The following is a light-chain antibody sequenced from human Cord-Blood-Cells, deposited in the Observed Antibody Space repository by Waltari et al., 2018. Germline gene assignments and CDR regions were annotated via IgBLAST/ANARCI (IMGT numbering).Light chain of an antibody. V-gene: IGLV2-14*01. CDR3: SSYTSSSTYV. CDR1: SSDVGGYNY. Sequence: QSALTQPASVSGSPGQSITISCTGTSSDVGGYNYVSWYQQHPGKAPKLRIYDVNNRPSGVSNRFSGAKSGNTASLTISGLQAEDEADYYCSSYTSSSTYVLGTGTKVTVL. J-gene: IGLJ1*01. CDR2: DVN.